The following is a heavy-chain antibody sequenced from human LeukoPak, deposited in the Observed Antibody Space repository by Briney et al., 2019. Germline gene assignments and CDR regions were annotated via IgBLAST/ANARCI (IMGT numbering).Heavy chain of an antibody. D-gene: IGHD6-13*01. CDR1: GFTVSSNY. Sequence: PGGSLRLSCAASGFTVSSNYMSWVRQAPGKGLEWVSAISGSGGSTYYADSVKGRFTISRDNSKNTLYLQMNSLRAEDTAVYYCAKGGSSWYYFDYWGQGTLVTVSS. CDR2: ISGSGGST. CDR3: AKGGSSWYYFDY. V-gene: IGHV3-23*01. J-gene: IGHJ4*02.